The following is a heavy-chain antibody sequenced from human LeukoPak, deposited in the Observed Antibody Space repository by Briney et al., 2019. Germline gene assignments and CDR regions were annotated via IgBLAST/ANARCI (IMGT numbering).Heavy chain of an antibody. V-gene: IGHV4-4*09. CDR1: GGSISSYY. J-gene: IGHJ4*02. Sequence: SETLFLTCTVSGGSISSYYWSWIRQPPGKGLEWIGYIYTSGSTNYNPSLKSRVTISVDTSKNQFSLKLSSVTAADTAVYYCARHSHVGPYYFDYWGQGTLVTVSS. D-gene: IGHD1-26*01. CDR2: IYTSGST. CDR3: ARHSHVGPYYFDY.